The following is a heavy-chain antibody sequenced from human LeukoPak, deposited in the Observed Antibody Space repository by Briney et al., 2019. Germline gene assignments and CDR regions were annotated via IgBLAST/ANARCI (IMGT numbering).Heavy chain of an antibody. J-gene: IGHJ4*02. CDR3: VRDHDYYFGY. CDR2: ITTSIHII. D-gene: IGHD3-16*01. V-gene: IGHV3-48*02. CDR1: GFTLSSYN. Sequence: GGSLRLSCAASGFTLSSYNMNWVRQAPGKGLEWISYITTSIHIISYADSVKGRFTISRDNAKNSLYLQMHSLRDEDTAVYYCVRDHDYYFGYWGQGILVTVSA.